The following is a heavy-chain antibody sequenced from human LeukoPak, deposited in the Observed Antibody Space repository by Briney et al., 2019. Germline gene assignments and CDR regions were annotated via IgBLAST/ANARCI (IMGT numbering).Heavy chain of an antibody. J-gene: IGHJ4*02. CDR3: ARNDCSDISCGSLDY. V-gene: IGHV4-4*02. CDR1: GGSISSDNW. CDR2: IHHSGST. Sequence: SATLSLTCTVSGGSISSDNWWDWVRQPPGKGLEWIGEIHHSGSTDSNPSLKNRVTISVDKSKNQFSLKLSSVTAADTAIYYCARNDCSDISCGSLDYWGQGTLVTVSS. D-gene: IGHD2-2*01.